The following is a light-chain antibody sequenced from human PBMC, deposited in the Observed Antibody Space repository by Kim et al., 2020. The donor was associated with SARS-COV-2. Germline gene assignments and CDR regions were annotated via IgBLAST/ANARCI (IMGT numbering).Light chain of an antibody. Sequence: EIVLTQSPGTLSLSPGERATLSCRASQSVSSNYLAWYQQKTGQAPRLLIYGASSRATGIPDRFSGSGSGTDFTLTISRLEPEDFAVYYCQQYGSSTGYTFGQGTKLEI. CDR2: GAS. J-gene: IGKJ2*01. V-gene: IGKV3-20*01. CDR3: QQYGSSTGYT. CDR1: QSVSSNY.